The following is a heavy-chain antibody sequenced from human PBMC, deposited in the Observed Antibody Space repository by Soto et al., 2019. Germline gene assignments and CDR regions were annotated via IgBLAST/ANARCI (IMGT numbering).Heavy chain of an antibody. CDR1: GGPINSPDYY. CDR2: LYFNGGT. D-gene: IGHD6-13*01. Sequence: QVQLQESGPGLVKPSQTLSLTCTVSGGPINSPDYYWTWIRQSPGKGLEWIGYLYFNGGTQYNPSLRTPVSMLLDTSKKHFSLKMRSVTAADTAVYYCARGISKYSSWYEPHTWFDAWGPGVLVTVSS. V-gene: IGHV4-30-4*01. CDR3: ARGISKYSSWYEPHTWFDA. J-gene: IGHJ5*02.